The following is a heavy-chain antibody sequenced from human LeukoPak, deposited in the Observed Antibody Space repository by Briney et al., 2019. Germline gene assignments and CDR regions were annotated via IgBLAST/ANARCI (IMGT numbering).Heavy chain of an antibody. D-gene: IGHD5-18*01. CDR3: TTGTWIQLWLADY. CDR2: IKSQTDGGTT. CDR1: GLTFGNAC. J-gene: IGHJ4*02. V-gene: IGHV3-15*01. Sequence: PGGSLRLSCAASGLTFGNACMSWVRLAPGKGLEWVGHIKSQTDGGTTDYAAPVKGRFTISRDDSKNTLYLQLNSLKTEDTAVYYCTTGTWIQLWLADYWGQGTLVTVSS.